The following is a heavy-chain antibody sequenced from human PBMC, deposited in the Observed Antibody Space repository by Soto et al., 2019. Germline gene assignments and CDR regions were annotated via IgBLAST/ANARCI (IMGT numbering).Heavy chain of an antibody. Sequence: SETLSLTCAVYGGSFSGYYWSWIRQPPGKGLEWIGEINHSGSTNYNPSLKSRVTISVDTSENQFSLKLSSVTAADTAVYYCASEYDFWSGYYSYWGQGTLVTVSS. CDR2: INHSGST. D-gene: IGHD3-3*01. CDR1: GGSFSGYY. J-gene: IGHJ4*02. V-gene: IGHV4-34*01. CDR3: ASEYDFWSGYYSY.